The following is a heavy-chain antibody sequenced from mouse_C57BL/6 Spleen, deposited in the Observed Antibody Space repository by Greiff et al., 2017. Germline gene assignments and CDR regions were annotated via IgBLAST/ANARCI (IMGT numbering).Heavy chain of an antibody. Sequence: VQLQQPGPELVKPGASVKISCKASGYSFTGYYMNWVKQSPEKSLEWIGEINPSTGGTTYNQKFKAKATLTVDKSSSTAYMQLKSLTSEDSAVYYCARKITTVVAAFDYWGQGTTLTVSS. D-gene: IGHD1-1*01. CDR3: ARKITTVVAAFDY. CDR1: GYSFTGYY. J-gene: IGHJ2*01. V-gene: IGHV1-42*01. CDR2: INPSTGGT.